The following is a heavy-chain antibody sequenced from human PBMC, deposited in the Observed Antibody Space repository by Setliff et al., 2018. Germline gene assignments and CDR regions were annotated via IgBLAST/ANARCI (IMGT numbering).Heavy chain of an antibody. CDR3: ARGWAALGIIGY. CDR2: INPNSGGT. CDR1: GYTFTGYY. J-gene: IGHJ4*02. Sequence: GASVKVSCKASGYTFTGYYMHWVRQAHGQGLEWMGWINPNSGGTNYAQKFQGWVTMTRDTSISTAYMELSRLRSDDTAVYYWARGWAALGIIGYWGQGTLVTVSS. V-gene: IGHV1-2*04. D-gene: IGHD7-27*01.